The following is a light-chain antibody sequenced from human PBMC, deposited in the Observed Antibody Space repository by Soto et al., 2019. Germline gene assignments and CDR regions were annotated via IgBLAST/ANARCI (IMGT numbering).Light chain of an antibody. Sequence: DIQMTQSPSSVSASVGDRVTITCRASQAISTWLAWYQQKPGKAPKLLIYAASNLQTGVPSRFSGSRSGTAFSLTISSLQPEDFATYYCQQANSFPRTFGQGTKVEIK. V-gene: IGKV1D-12*01. CDR3: QQANSFPRT. CDR1: QAISTW. CDR2: AAS. J-gene: IGKJ1*01.